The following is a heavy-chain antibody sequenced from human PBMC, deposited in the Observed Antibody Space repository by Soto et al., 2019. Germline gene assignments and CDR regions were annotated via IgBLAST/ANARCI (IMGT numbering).Heavy chain of an antibody. J-gene: IGHJ5*02. CDR2: IYIGRGT. Sequence: SETLSLTCTVYGDSLYNTYWSWVRQPAGEGLEWIGRIYIGRGTDYNPSLGSRVTISLDTSTSQFSLKLTSVTAADTAVYYCAREAAVSVGDGYWCDPWGQGILVTVS. CDR3: AREAAVSVGDGYWCDP. CDR1: GDSLYNTY. V-gene: IGHV4-4*07. D-gene: IGHD6-25*01.